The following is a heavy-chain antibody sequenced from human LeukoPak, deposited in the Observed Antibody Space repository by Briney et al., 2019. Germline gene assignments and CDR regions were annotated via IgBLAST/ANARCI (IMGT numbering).Heavy chain of an antibody. CDR2: IYISGST. CDR1: GFTVSSHY. V-gene: IGHV3-53*01. CDR3: ARVRTTRNWFDP. D-gene: IGHD1-7*01. Sequence: GGSLRLSCAASGFTVSSHYMSWVRQAPGKGLEWVSVIYISGSTYYADSVKGRFTISRDNSKNTLYLQLNSLRAEDTAVYYCARVRTTRNWFDPWGQGTLVTVSS. J-gene: IGHJ5*02.